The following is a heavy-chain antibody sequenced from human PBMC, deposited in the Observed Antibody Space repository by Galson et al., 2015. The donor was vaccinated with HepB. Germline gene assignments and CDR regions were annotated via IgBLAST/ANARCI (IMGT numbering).Heavy chain of an antibody. CDR1: GFTFSSYW. CDR2: INSDGSST. D-gene: IGHD3-10*01. CDR3: ARAYWFGELYYGMDV. Sequence: SLRLSCAASGFTFSSYWMHWVRQAPGKGLVWVSRINSDGSSTSYADSVKGRFTISRDNAKNTLYLQMNSLRAEDTAVYYCARAYWFGELYYGMDVWGQGTTVTVSS. J-gene: IGHJ6*02. V-gene: IGHV3-74*01.